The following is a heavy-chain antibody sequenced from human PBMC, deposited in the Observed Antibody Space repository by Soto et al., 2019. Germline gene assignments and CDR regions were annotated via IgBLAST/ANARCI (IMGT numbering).Heavy chain of an antibody. V-gene: IGHV4-31*03. D-gene: IGHD3-16*01. CDR1: DGSISSGGYY. CDR3: ARAYFGPPQLDY. J-gene: IGHJ4*02. CDR2: IYYSGST. Sequence: SETLSLTCTVSDGSISSGGYYWSWIRQHPGKGLEWIGYIYYSGSTYYNPSLKSRVTISVDTSKNQFSLKLSSVTAADTAVYYCARAYFGPPQLDYWGQGTLVTVSS.